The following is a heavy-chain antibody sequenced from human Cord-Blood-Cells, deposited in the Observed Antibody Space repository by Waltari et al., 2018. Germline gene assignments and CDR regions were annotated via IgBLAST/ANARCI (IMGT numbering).Heavy chain of an antibody. CDR3: ARQRDYYDKGAFDI. Sequence: QVQLQGSGPGLVKPSETLSLTCTVSGGSISSYYWSWIRQPPGKGLEWNGYIYYSGSTNYNPSLKSRVTISVDTSKNQFSLKLSSVTAADTAVYYCARQRDYYDKGAFDIWGQGTMVTVSS. J-gene: IGHJ3*02. D-gene: IGHD3-22*01. CDR2: IYYSGST. V-gene: IGHV4-59*08. CDR1: GGSISSYY.